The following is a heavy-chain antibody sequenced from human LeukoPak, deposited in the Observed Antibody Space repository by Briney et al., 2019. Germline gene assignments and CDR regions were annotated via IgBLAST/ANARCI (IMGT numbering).Heavy chain of an antibody. CDR3: AKDREWELLPRNGFDY. Sequence: GGSLRLSCAASGFTFSSYGMHWVRQAPGKGLEWVAFIRYDGSNKYYADSVKGRFTISRDDSKNTLYLQMNSLRAEDTAVYYCAKDREWELLPRNGFDYWGQGTLVTVSS. V-gene: IGHV3-30*02. CDR2: IRYDGSNK. CDR1: GFTFSSYG. D-gene: IGHD1-26*01. J-gene: IGHJ4*02.